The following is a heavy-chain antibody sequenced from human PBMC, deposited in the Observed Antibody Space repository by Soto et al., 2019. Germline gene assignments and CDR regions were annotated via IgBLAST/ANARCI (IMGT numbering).Heavy chain of an antibody. J-gene: IGHJ4*02. V-gene: IGHV3-23*01. CDR2: ISGGGGAT. Sequence: EVQVLESGGGLGQPGGSLRLYCAASGFTFSSYAMSWVRRAPGKGLEWVSGISGGGGATNYADSVKGRFTISRDNSQITLSLQMNSLRAEDTSVYYCANGRESSGSSRPFDYWGQGTLVTVSS. CDR1: GFTFSSYA. D-gene: IGHD3-22*01. CDR3: ANGRESSGSSRPFDY.